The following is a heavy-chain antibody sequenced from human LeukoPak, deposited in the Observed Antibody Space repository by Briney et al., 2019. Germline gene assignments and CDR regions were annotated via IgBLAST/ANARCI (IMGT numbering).Heavy chain of an antibody. CDR1: GGSISSYY. Sequence: PSETLSLTCTVSGGSISSYYWSWIRQPPGKGLEWIGYIYYSGSTNYNPSLKSRVTISVDTSKNQFSLKLSSVTAADTAVYYCARAETPGEYFDIWGQGTMVTVSS. J-gene: IGHJ3*02. CDR3: ARAETPGEYFDI. CDR2: IYYSGST. D-gene: IGHD6-6*01. V-gene: IGHV4-59*08.